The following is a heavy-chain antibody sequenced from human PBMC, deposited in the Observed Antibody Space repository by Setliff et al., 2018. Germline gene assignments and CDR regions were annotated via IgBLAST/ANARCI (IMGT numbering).Heavy chain of an antibody. D-gene: IGHD6-13*01. V-gene: IGHV3-15*01. CDR2: IYSKADGGKT. J-gene: IGHJ4*02. CDR1: GFTFSNDW. Sequence: PGESLRLSCAASGFTFSNDWMSWVRQAPGKGLEWLGRIYSKADGGKTDYATSVKGRFTISRDDSQNTLYAEMNSLKIEDTGVYYCATGAGNSPGAFFESWGQGTLVTVS. CDR3: ATGAGNSPGAFFES.